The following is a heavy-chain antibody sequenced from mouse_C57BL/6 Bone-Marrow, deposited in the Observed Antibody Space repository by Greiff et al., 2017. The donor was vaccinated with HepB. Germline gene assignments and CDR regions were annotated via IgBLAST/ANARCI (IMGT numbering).Heavy chain of an antibody. J-gene: IGHJ1*03. CDR3: ARDTTTVVATYWYFDV. V-gene: IGHV5-16*01. CDR2: INYDGSST. D-gene: IGHD1-1*01. Sequence: EVKLVESEGGLVQPGSSMKLSCTASGFTFSDYYMAWVRQVPEKGLERVANINYDGSSTYYLDSLKSRFIISRDNAKNILYLQMSSLKSEDTATYYCARDTTTVVATYWYFDVWGTGTTVTVSS. CDR1: GFTFSDYY.